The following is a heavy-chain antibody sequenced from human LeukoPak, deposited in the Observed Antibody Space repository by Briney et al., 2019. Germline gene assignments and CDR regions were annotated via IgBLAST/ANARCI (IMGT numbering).Heavy chain of an antibody. CDR2: IYPSDSDP. V-gene: IGHV5-51*01. CDR1: GYSFSNYW. Sequence: GESLKISCKASGYSFSNYWIGLVRQMPGKGLEWMGIIYPSDSDPRYSPSFQGQVTISAAKSISTAYLQWSSLKASDTAMYYCARPSNSGYDFWGQGALVTVSS. D-gene: IGHD5-12*01. CDR3: ARPSNSGYDF. J-gene: IGHJ4*02.